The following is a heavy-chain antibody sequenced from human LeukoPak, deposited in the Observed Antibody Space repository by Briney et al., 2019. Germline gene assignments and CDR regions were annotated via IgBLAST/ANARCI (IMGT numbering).Heavy chain of an antibody. CDR3: ARVAMAHNWFDP. V-gene: IGHV4-31*03. CDR2: IYYSGST. J-gene: IGHJ5*02. D-gene: IGHD2-2*01. CDR1: GGSVSSGGYD. Sequence: SETLSLTCTVSGGSVSSGGYDWSWIRLHPGKGLEWIGYIYYSGSTYYNPSLKSRVTISVDTSKNQLSLKLSSVTAADTAVYYCARVAMAHNWFDPWGQGTLVTVSS.